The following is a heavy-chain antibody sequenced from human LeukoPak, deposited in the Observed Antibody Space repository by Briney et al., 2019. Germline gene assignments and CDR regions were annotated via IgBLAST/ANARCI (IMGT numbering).Heavy chain of an antibody. V-gene: IGHV3-9*01. CDR1: GFTFDDYA. CDR2: ISYNSDTI. D-gene: IGHD2-21*02. J-gene: IGHJ2*01. Sequence: PGRSQRLSCAASGFTFDDYAMHWVRQAPGKGLEWVSGISYNSDTIAYADSVKGRFTISRDNAKNSLYLQMNSLRAEDTALYYCAKDYCGGDCYSGWYFDLWGRGTLVTVSS. CDR3: AKDYCGGDCYSGWYFDL.